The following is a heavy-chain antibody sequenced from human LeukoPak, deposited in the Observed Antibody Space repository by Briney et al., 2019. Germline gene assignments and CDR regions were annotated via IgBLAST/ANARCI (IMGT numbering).Heavy chain of an antibody. V-gene: IGHV3-30-3*01. J-gene: IGHJ4*02. CDR2: ISYDGSNK. Sequence: PGGSLRLSCAASGFTFSSYAMHWVRQAPGKGLEWVAVISYDGSNKYYADSVKGRLTISRDNSKNTLYLQMNSLRAEDTAVYYCARELSSSTRPLDYWGQGTLVTVSS. CDR1: GFTFSSYA. D-gene: IGHD6-13*01. CDR3: ARELSSSTRPLDY.